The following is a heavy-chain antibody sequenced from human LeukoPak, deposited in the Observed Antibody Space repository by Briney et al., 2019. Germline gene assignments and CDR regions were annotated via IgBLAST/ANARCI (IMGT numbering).Heavy chain of an antibody. D-gene: IGHD3-22*01. CDR2: IYYSGST. CDR1: GGSISSHY. CDR3: ARRPITYYYDSSGYYFDY. Sequence: PSETLSLTCTVSGGSISSHYWSWIRQPPGKGLEGVGYIYYSGSTNYSPSLKSRVTISVDTSKNQFSLKLSSVTAADTAVYSSARRPITYYYDSSGYYFDYWGQGTLVTVSS. V-gene: IGHV4-59*11. J-gene: IGHJ4*02.